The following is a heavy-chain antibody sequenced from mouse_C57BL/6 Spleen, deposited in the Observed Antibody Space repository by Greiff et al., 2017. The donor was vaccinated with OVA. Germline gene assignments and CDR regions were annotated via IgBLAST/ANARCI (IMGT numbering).Heavy chain of an antibody. CDR1: GYAFSSYW. CDR2: IYPGDGDT. J-gene: IGHJ1*03. CDR3: ARHLYYYGSSHWYFDV. V-gene: IGHV1-80*01. Sequence: QVQLQQSGAELVKPGASVKISCKASGYAFSSYWMNWVKQRPGKGLEWIGQIYPGDGDTNYNGKFKGKATLTADKSSSTAYMQLSSLTSEDSAVYFCARHLYYYGSSHWYFDVWGTGTTVTVSS. D-gene: IGHD1-1*01.